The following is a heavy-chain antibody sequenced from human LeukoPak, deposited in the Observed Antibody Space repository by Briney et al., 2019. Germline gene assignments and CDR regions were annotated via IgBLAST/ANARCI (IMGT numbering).Heavy chain of an antibody. D-gene: IGHD6-19*01. Sequence: SETLSLTCTVSGGSISSGSYYWSWIRQPAGKGLEWIGRIYTSGSTNYNPSLKSRVTISVDTSKNQFSLKLSSVTAADTAVYYCARDPRTGYSSGWSPTFDYWGQGTLVTVSS. J-gene: IGHJ4*02. CDR2: IYTSGST. CDR3: ARDPRTGYSSGWSPTFDY. V-gene: IGHV4-61*02. CDR1: GGSISSGSYY.